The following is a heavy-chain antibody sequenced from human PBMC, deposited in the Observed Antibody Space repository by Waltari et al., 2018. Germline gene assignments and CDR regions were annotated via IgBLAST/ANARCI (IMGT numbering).Heavy chain of an antibody. Sequence: EVQLVESGGGLVQSGGSLRLSCVGSGFSISTYWMHLVRQAQGKGLEWVSLINIVATPTYYADSVRGRFTISRDNDLNTVFLHVTSLRAEDMGVYYCAREAALTNDFDIWGRGTNVTVSS. V-gene: IGHV3-74*01. CDR3: AREAALTNDFDI. J-gene: IGHJ3*02. D-gene: IGHD6-25*01. CDR2: INIVATPT. CDR1: GFSISTYW.